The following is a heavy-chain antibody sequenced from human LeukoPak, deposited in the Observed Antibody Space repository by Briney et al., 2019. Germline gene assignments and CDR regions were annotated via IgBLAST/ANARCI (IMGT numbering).Heavy chain of an antibody. CDR1: GFTFSDYY. CDR3: ARVLVSVVVPAAAKY. Sequence: GGSLRLSCAASGFTFSDYYMSWIRQAPGKGLEWVSYISSSGSTIYYADSVKGRFTIPRDNAKNSLYLQMNSLRAEDTAVYYCARVLVSVVVPAAAKYWGQGTLVTVSS. J-gene: IGHJ4*02. CDR2: ISSSGSTI. D-gene: IGHD2-2*01. V-gene: IGHV3-11*04.